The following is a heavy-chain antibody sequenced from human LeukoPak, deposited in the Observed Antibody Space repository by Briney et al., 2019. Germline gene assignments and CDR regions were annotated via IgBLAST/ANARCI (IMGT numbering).Heavy chain of an antibody. J-gene: IGHJ4*02. D-gene: IGHD2-15*01. CDR2: ISSSGSTI. CDR3: ASIGYCSGGSCYGTGAFDY. V-gene: IGHV3-11*01. CDR1: GFTFSDCY. Sequence: PGGSLRLSCAASGFTFSDCYMSWIRQAPGKGLEWVSYISSSGSTIYYADSVKGRFTISRDNAKNSLYLQMNSLRAEDTAVYYCASIGYCSGGSCYGTGAFDYWGQGTLVTVSS.